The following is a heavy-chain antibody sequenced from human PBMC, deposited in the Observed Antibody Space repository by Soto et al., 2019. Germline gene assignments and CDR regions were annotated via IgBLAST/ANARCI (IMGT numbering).Heavy chain of an antibody. V-gene: IGHV3-66*01. CDR2: IYSAGGT. Sequence: GGSLRLSCSASGLTVGSAYMTWVRQAPGKGLEWVSLIYSAGGTYYADSVKGRFTISRDNYKNTLYLQMNSLRAEDTAVYYCAISSAYDYIWGSYRLVYYYMDVWGKGTTVTVSS. CDR3: AISSAYDYIWGSYRLVYYYMDV. J-gene: IGHJ6*03. CDR1: GLTVGSAY. D-gene: IGHD3-16*02.